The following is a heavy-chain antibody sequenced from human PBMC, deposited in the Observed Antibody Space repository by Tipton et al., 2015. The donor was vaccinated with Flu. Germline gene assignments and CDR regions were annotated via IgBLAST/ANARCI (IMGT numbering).Heavy chain of an antibody. CDR3: ARGLYSSSWSAFDI. D-gene: IGHD6-13*01. Sequence: TLSLTCAVYGGSFSGYYWSWIRQPPGKGLEWIGEINHRGGTNYNPSLKSRVTISVDTSKNQFSLKLSSVTAADTAVYYCARGLYSSSWSAFDIWGQGTMVTVSS. CDR1: GGSFSGYY. V-gene: IGHV4-34*01. J-gene: IGHJ3*02. CDR2: INHRGGT.